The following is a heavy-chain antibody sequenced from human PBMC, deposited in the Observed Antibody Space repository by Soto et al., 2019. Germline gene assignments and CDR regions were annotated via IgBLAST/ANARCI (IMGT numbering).Heavy chain of an antibody. D-gene: IGHD3-16*02. J-gene: IGHJ4*02. CDR3: AKGGDRDYAYNWRSYRPVDY. CDR1: GFTFSSYA. CDR2: IRGSVGRK. V-gene: IGHV3-23*01. Sequence: GVPQRLACAASGFTFSSYAMSWVRQAPGKGLEFFSSIRGSVGRKYYAFIVKGRFTIYINNYKNTLYLQMSSLRVEDTAVYYCAKGGDRDYAYNWRSYRPVDYPSQGALVTVSS.